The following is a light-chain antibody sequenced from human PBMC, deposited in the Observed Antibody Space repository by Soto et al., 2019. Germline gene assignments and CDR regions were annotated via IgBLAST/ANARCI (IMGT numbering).Light chain of an antibody. CDR1: QTVRNNY. CDR3: QQYGSSPPRWT. Sequence: EFVLTQSPGTLSLSPGERATLSCRASQTVRNNYLAWYQQKPGQAPRLLIYDASSRATGIPDRFSGGGSGTDFTLTISRLEPEDFAVYYCQQYGSSPPRWTFGQGTKVDIK. V-gene: IGKV3-20*01. CDR2: DAS. J-gene: IGKJ1*01.